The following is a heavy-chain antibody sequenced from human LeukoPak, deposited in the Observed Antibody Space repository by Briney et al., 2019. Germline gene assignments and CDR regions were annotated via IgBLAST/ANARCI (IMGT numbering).Heavy chain of an antibody. Sequence: GASVKVSCKASGYTFTSYGISWVRQAPGQGLEWMGWISAYNGNTNYAQKLQGRVTMTTDTSTSTAYMELRSLRSDDTAVYYCERDPGYWQQLVDLEADCWGQGTLVTVSS. D-gene: IGHD6-13*01. CDR1: GYTFTSYG. V-gene: IGHV1-18*01. CDR2: ISAYNGNT. CDR3: ERDPGYWQQLVDLEADC. J-gene: IGHJ4*02.